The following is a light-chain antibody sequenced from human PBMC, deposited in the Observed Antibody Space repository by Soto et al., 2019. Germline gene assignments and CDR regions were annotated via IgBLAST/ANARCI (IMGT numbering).Light chain of an antibody. CDR3: SSYTSSTMSYV. V-gene: IGLV2-14*01. J-gene: IGLJ1*01. CDR1: SSDVSGYNY. Sequence: QAASVSGSPGQSITISCTGTSSDVSGYNYVSWYQHHPGKVPKLMIYEVSNRPSGVSNRFSGSKSGNTASLTISGLQAEDEADYYCSSYTSSTMSYVFGTGTKLTVL. CDR2: EVS.